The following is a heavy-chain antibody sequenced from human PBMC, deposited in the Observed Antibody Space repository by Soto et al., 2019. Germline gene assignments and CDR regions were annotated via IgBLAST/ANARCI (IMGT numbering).Heavy chain of an antibody. CDR2: IIPIFGTA. CDR1: GGTFSSYA. D-gene: IGHD6-6*01. V-gene: IGHV1-69*13. Sequence: SVKVSCKASGGTFSSYAISWVRQAPGQGLEWMGGIIPIFGTANYAQKFQGRVTITADESTSTAYMELSSLRSEDTAVYYCARGPIKVGGSSYSYYYGLDVWGQGTTGTVS. J-gene: IGHJ6*02. CDR3: ARGPIKVGGSSYSYYYGLDV.